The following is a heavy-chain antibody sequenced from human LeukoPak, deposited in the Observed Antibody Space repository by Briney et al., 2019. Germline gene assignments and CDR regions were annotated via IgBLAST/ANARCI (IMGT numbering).Heavy chain of an antibody. CDR3: ARGRIAKIVVVHSFHYGMDV. CDR2: INDYTGNT. J-gene: IGHJ6*02. CDR1: GGSFTDYF. Sequence: SETLSLTCDVFGGSFTDYFWTWIRQSPGKGLEWIGEINDYTGNTNYNPSLNSRVSISLEKSKHQFSLELRSVTAADTAVYYCARGRIAKIVVVHSFHYGMDVWGQGTTVTVSS. D-gene: IGHD3-22*01. V-gene: IGHV4-34*01.